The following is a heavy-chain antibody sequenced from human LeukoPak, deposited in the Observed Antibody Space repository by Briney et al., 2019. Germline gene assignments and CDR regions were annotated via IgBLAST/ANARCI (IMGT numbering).Heavy chain of an antibody. V-gene: IGHV1-69*05. CDR3: ARASSSGWYANWFDP. CDR1: GGTFSSYA. Sequence: ASVKVSCKASGGTFSSYAISWVRQAPGQGLEWMGGIIPIFGTANYARKFQGRVTITTDESTSTAYMELSSLRSEDTAVYYCARASSSGWYANWFDPWGQGTLVTVSS. J-gene: IGHJ5*02. CDR2: IIPIFGTA. D-gene: IGHD6-19*01.